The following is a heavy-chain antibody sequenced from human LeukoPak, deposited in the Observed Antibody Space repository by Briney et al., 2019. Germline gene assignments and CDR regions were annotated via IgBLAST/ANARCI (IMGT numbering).Heavy chain of an antibody. V-gene: IGHV3-7*05. CDR1: GFTFRSYW. J-gene: IGHJ4*02. CDR3: ARDDHTSSSN. CDR2: IKQDGSEK. D-gene: IGHD5-18*01. Sequence: AGGSLRLSCAASGFTFRSYWMSWVRQAPGKGLEWVANIKQDGSEKYYVDSVKGRFTISRDNAKNSLYLQMNSLRAEDTAMYYCARDDHTSSSNWGQGTLVTASS.